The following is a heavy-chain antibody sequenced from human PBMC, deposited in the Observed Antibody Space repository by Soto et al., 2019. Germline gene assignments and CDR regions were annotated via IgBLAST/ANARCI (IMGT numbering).Heavy chain of an antibody. J-gene: IGHJ6*02. CDR1: GGSITNYY. CDR2: INYDGYS. V-gene: IGHV4-59*08. D-gene: IGHD3-10*01. Sequence: QVQLQESGPGLVKPSETLSLTCTVSGGSITNYYCSWFRQPPGKGLEWIGYINYDGYSAYNLSLKRXVPXSMDAPKTQFSLMLESVTATDTAVYYCARHGFGPLHGLVDVWGPGTTVIVSS. CDR3: ARHGFGPLHGLVDV.